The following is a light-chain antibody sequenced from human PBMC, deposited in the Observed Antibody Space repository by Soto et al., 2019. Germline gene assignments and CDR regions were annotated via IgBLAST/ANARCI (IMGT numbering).Light chain of an antibody. CDR1: QDISNY. V-gene: IGKV1-33*01. Sequence: DILMTQSPSSLSASVGDRVTITCQASQDISNYLNWYQQKPGKAPKLLIYDASNLETGVPSRFSGSGSGTDFTFTISSLQPEDIATYYCQQYDNLPSITFGQGTRLEIK. CDR2: DAS. CDR3: QQYDNLPSIT. J-gene: IGKJ5*01.